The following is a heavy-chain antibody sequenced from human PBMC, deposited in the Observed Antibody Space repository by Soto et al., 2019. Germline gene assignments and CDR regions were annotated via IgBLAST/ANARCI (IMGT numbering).Heavy chain of an antibody. J-gene: IGHJ4*02. CDR1: GFTFSSYG. V-gene: IGHV3-30*18. CDR3: AKDGGSGWSHF. Sequence: GGSLRLSCAASGFTFSSYGMHWVRQAPGKGLEWVAVISYDGSNKYYADSVKGRFTISRDNSKNTLYLQMNSLRAEDTAVYYCAKDGGSGWSHFCGQGTLVTVSS. CDR2: ISYDGSNK. D-gene: IGHD6-19*01.